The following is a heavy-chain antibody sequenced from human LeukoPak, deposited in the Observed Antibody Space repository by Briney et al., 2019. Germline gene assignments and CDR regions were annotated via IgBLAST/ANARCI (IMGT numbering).Heavy chain of an antibody. CDR2: INPNSGGT. D-gene: IGHD2-15*01. Sequence: GASVKVSCKASGYTFTGCYMHWVRQAPGQGLEWMGWINPNSGGTNYAQKFQGRVTMTRDTSISTAYMELSRLRSDDTAVYYCARGLGYCSGGSCSNWFDPWGQGTLVTVSS. V-gene: IGHV1-2*02. CDR1: GYTFTGCY. J-gene: IGHJ5*02. CDR3: ARGLGYCSGGSCSNWFDP.